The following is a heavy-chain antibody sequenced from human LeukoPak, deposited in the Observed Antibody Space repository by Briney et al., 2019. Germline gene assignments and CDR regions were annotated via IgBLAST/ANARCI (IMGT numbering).Heavy chain of an antibody. CDR3: ARHAQKTGTIDY. D-gene: IGHD1-7*01. Sequence: SETLSLTCAVYGGSFSASYWGWIRQPPGKGLEWIGSIYYSGSTYYNPSLKSRVTISVDTSKNQFSLKLSSVTAADTAVYYCARHAQKTGTIDYWGQGTLVTVSS. J-gene: IGHJ4*02. CDR2: IYYSGST. V-gene: IGHV4-39*01. CDR1: GGSFSASY.